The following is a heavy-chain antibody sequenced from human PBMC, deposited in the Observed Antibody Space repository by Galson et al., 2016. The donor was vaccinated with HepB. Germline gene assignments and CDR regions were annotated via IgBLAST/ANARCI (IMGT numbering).Heavy chain of an antibody. CDR3: ARDPRKIRYQLLEIYYYYAMDV. V-gene: IGHV1-18*01. CDR2: ISAYNGNT. D-gene: IGHD2-2*01. Sequence: SCKASGYTFTTYGISWVRQAPGQGLEWMGWISAYNGNTNYAQKLQGRVTMPTDTSTSTAYMERRSLRSDDTAVYYCARDPRKIRYQLLEIYYYYAMDVWGQGTTVTVSS. J-gene: IGHJ6*02. CDR1: GYTFTTYG.